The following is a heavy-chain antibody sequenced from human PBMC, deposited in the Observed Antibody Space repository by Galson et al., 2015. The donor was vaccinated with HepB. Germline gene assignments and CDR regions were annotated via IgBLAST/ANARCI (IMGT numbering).Heavy chain of an antibody. V-gene: IGHV3-23*01. Sequence: SLRLSCAVSGLSFDIHAMNWVRLAPGKGLQWVSTISTSGADTYYTDSVKGRFTISRDNSKNMLYLQMNTLRVEDTAIYYCAKDADISTGYPYYFDYWGQGTLVSVSS. CDR3: AKDADISTGYPYYFDY. CDR2: ISTSGADT. CDR1: GLSFDIHA. J-gene: IGHJ4*02. D-gene: IGHD3-9*01.